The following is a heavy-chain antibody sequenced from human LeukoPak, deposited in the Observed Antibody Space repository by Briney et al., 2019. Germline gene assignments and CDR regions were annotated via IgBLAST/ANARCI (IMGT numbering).Heavy chain of an antibody. J-gene: IGHJ6*02. CDR2: IFYSGRT. CDR3: ARCFDSSGFGMDV. D-gene: IGHD3-22*01. Sequence: PSDTLSLTCTVSGRSISSYYWSSIRQPPGKGLEWIGYIFYSGRTNYNPSLKSRVTQSVHTSKNQFSLKLSSVTAADTAVYYCARCFDSSGFGMDVWGLGTTVTVSS. CDR1: GRSISSYY. V-gene: IGHV4-59*07.